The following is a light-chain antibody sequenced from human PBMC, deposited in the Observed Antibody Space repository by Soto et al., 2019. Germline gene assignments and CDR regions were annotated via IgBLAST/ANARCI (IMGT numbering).Light chain of an antibody. CDR2: LNSDGSH. CDR1: SGHSSYA. CDR3: QTWGTGIQV. J-gene: IGLJ3*02. Sequence: QLVLTQSPSASASLGASVKLTCTLSSGHSSYAIAWHQQQPEKGPRYLMKLNSDGSHSKGDGIPDPFSGSSSGAERYLTISSLQSEDEADYYCQTWGTGIQVFGGGTKVTVL. V-gene: IGLV4-69*01.